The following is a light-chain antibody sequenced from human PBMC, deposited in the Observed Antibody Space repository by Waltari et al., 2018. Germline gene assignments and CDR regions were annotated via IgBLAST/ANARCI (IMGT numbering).Light chain of an antibody. CDR2: DAS. CDR3: QQHDNLPIT. V-gene: IGKV1-33*01. J-gene: IGKJ5*01. Sequence: DIQMTQSPSSLSASVGDRVTITCQASQDISNYLNWYQQKPGKAPKLLIYDASNLETGVPSRFSGSGSGTDFTFTISSLQPEEIATYYCQQHDNLPITFGQGTRLEIK. CDR1: QDISNY.